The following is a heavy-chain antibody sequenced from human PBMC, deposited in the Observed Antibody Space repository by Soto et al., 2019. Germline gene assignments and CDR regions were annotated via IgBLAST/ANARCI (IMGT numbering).Heavy chain of an antibody. J-gene: IGHJ5*02. Sequence: GGSLRLSCAASGFTFYDYGMSWVRQAPGKGLEWVSGINWNGGSTSYADSVKGRFTISRDNAQNSLYLQMNTLRAEDTALYYCARDISLLPQGWFDPWGQGTLVTVSS. V-gene: IGHV3-20*04. CDR3: ARDISLLPQGWFDP. D-gene: IGHD3-16*02. CDR1: GFTFYDYG. CDR2: INWNGGST.